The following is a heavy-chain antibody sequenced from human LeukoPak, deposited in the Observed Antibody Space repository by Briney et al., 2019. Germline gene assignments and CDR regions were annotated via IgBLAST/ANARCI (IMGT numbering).Heavy chain of an antibody. CDR1: GGTFSSYA. V-gene: IGHV1-69*13. D-gene: IGHD2-2*02. J-gene: IGHJ5*02. Sequence: SVRVSCKASGGTFSSYAISWVRQAPGQGLEWMGGIIPIFGTANYAQKFQGRVTITADESTSTAYMELSSLRSEDTAVYYCAREARYCSSTSCYIYWFDPWGQGTLVTVSS. CDR2: IIPIFGTA. CDR3: AREARYCSSTSCYIYWFDP.